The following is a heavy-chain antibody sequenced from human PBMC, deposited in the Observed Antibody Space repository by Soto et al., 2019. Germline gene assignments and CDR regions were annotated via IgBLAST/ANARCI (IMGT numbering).Heavy chain of an antibody. CDR2: IIPILGIA. Sequence: QVQLVQSGAEVKKPGSSVKVSCKASGGTFSSYTISWVRQAPGQGLEWMGRIIPILGIANYAQKFQGRVTITADKPTSTSNMGLTTLRPEDTAVYSGARDLGLRFRHPDSTHAGGQGPTVPVSS. CDR1: GGTFSSYT. D-gene: IGHD3-3*01. V-gene: IGHV1-69*02. CDR3: ARDLGLRFRHPDSTHA. J-gene: IGHJ6*02.